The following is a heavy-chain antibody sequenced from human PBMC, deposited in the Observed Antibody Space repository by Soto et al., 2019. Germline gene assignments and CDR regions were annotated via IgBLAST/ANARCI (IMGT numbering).Heavy chain of an antibody. V-gene: IGHV3-11*06. CDR2: ISSSSSYT. Sequence: GGSLRLSCAASGFTFSDYYMSWIRQAPGKGLEWVSYISSSSSYTNYADSVKGRFTISRDNAKNSLYLQMNSLRAEDTAVYYCARDLVRWTTPAYSAFDIWGQGTMVTVSS. J-gene: IGHJ3*02. D-gene: IGHD2-21*01. CDR1: GFTFSDYY. CDR3: ARDLVRWTTPAYSAFDI.